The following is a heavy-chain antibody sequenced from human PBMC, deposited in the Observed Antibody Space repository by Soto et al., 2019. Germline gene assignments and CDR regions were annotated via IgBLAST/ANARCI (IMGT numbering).Heavy chain of an antibody. J-gene: IGHJ6*03. CDR2: MNPNSGNT. CDR3: ARGAYDGSGSYYYYYYYMDV. CDR1: GYTFTSYD. V-gene: IGHV1-8*01. Sequence: ASVKVSCKASGYTFTSYDINWVRQATGQGLEWMGWMNPNSGNTGYAQKFQGRVTMTRNTSISTAYMELSSLRSEDTAVYYCARGAYDGSGSYYYYYYYMDVWGKGTTVTAP. D-gene: IGHD3-10*01.